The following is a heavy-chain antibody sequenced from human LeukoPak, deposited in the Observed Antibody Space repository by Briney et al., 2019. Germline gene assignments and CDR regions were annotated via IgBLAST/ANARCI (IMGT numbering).Heavy chain of an antibody. V-gene: IGHV4-34*01. CDR1: GGSFSGFY. D-gene: IGHD6-25*01. CDR3: ARVAGYLPTRWFDP. J-gene: IGHJ5*02. CDR2: INYTGST. Sequence: SETLSLTCAVYGGSFSGFYWSWIRHVPGKGLEWIGEINYTGSTSYNPSLKSRVTISVDTSQNQFFLLLTSVTAADTDVYYCARVAGYLPTRWFDPWGQGTHVTVSS.